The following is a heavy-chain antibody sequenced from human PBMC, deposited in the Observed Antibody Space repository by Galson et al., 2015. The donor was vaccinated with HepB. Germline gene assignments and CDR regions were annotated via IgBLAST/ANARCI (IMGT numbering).Heavy chain of an antibody. V-gene: IGHV3-21*01. D-gene: IGHD3-9*01. Sequence: SLRLSCAASGFTLSSYSMNWVRQAPGKGLEWVSSIRSSSSYIYYADSVKGRFPISRDNAKNSLYLQMNSLRAEETAVYYCARGGVRYLDWLLSSNAFDIWGQGTMVTVSS. CDR2: IRSSSSYI. J-gene: IGHJ3*02. CDR1: GFTLSSYS. CDR3: ARGGVRYLDWLLSSNAFDI.